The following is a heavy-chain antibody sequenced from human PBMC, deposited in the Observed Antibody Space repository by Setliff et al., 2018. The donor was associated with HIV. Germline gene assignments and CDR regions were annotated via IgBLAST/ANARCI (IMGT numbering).Heavy chain of an antibody. J-gene: IGHJ3*02. V-gene: IGHV3-20*04. CDR2: INWNGGST. CDR3: ARGGFNHAFDI. D-gene: IGHD2-15*01. Sequence: GGSLRLSCAVSGFNFEDYGMSWVRQAPGKGLEWVSGINWNGGSTDFVESVKGRFTISRDNAKSTVYLQMGSLSAADTAVSYCARGGFNHAFDIWGQGTMVTVSS. CDR1: GFNFEDYG.